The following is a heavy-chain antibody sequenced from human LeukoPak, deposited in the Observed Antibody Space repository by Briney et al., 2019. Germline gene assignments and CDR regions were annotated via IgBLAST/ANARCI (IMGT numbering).Heavy chain of an antibody. CDR2: INPNSGGT. V-gene: IGHV1-2*02. J-gene: IGHJ4*02. D-gene: IGHD5-18*01. CDR3: ANDLNRGYSMFYFDY. Sequence: GASVKVSCKASGYTFTSYYIHWVRQAPGQGLEWMGWINPNSGGTNYAQKFQGRVTMTRDTSISTAYMELSRLRSDDTAVYYCANDLNRGYSMFYFDYWGQGTLVTVSS. CDR1: GYTFTSYY.